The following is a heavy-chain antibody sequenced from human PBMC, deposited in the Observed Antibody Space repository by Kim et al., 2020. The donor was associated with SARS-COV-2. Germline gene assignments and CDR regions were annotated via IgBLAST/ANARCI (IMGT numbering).Heavy chain of an antibody. CDR2: ISYDGSNK. Sequence: GGSLRLSCAASGFTFSSYDMHWVRQAPGKGLEWVAVISYDGSNKYYADSVKGRFTISRDNSKNTLYLQMNSLRAEDTAVYYCAKGGAGYSYGNSGNVDY. CDR3: AKGGAGYSYGNSGNVDY. V-gene: IGHV3-30*18. J-gene: IGHJ4*01. D-gene: IGHD5-18*01. CDR1: GFTFSSYD.